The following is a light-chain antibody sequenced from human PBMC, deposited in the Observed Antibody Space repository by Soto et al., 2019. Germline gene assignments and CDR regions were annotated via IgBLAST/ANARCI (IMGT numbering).Light chain of an antibody. Sequence: QSALTQPASVSGSPGQSITISCTGTSSDVGGYTYVSWYQQHPGKAPKLMIYDVSNRPSGVSNRFSGSKSGNTASLTISGLQAEDEADYHCSSYTSSSRWVFGGGTKLTVL. CDR3: SSYTSSSRWV. CDR2: DVS. V-gene: IGLV2-14*01. J-gene: IGLJ3*02. CDR1: SSDVGGYTY.